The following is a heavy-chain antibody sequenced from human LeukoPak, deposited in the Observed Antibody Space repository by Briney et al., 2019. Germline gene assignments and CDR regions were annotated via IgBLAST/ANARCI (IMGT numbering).Heavy chain of an antibody. V-gene: IGHV3-15*01. CDR1: GFTFSNAW. D-gene: IGHD3-22*01. Sequence: PGGSLRLSCAASGFTFSNAWMSWVRQAPGKGLEWVGRIKSKTDGGTTDYAAPVKGRFTISRDDSKNTLYLQMNSLKTEDTAVYYCTPTYYYDSSGYFSDSGAFDIWGQGTMVTVSS. J-gene: IGHJ3*02. CDR3: TPTYYYDSSGYFSDSGAFDI. CDR2: IKSKTDGGTT.